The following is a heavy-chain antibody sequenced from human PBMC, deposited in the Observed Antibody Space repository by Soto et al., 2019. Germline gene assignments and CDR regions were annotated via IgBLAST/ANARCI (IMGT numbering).Heavy chain of an antibody. V-gene: IGHV1-69*01. CDR1: GGTFRNYA. J-gene: IGHJ4*02. Sequence: KVSCKASGGTFRNYAFSWVRQAPGQGLEWMGGIIPIFGKANYEQRFQGRLTITADESTSTAYMELNSLRSEDTAVYFCARDLYINWYYPLDSWGQGTLVTVSS. CDR2: IIPIFGKA. CDR3: ARDLYINWYYPLDS. D-gene: IGHD1-7*01.